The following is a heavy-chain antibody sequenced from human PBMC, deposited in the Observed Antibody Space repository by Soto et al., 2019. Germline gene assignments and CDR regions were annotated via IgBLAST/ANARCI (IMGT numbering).Heavy chain of an antibody. CDR2: IKSKTDGGTT. D-gene: IGHD2-2*01. V-gene: IGHV3-15*01. Sequence: EVQLVESGGGLVKPGGSLRLSCAASGFTFSHAWMSWVRQAPGKGLEWVGRIKSKTDGGTTDYGAPVKGRFTMSRDDSQNTVDLQIDSLKTEDTAVYYCTTDAGSPVVPATGYWGQGTLVTVSS. CDR3: TTDAGSPVVPATGY. J-gene: IGHJ4*02. CDR1: GFTFSHAW.